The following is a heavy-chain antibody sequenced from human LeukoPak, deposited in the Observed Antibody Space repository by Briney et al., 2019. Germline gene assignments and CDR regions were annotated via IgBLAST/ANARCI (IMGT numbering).Heavy chain of an antibody. CDR3: AREGIAVAVNFDY. CDR1: GFTFSNYA. J-gene: IGHJ4*02. V-gene: IGHV3-23*01. Sequence: GGSLRLSCGASGFTFSNYAMSWVRQAPGKGLEWVSSISGSGGSTYYADSVKGRFTISRDNAKNSLYLQMNSLRAEDTAVYYCAREGIAVAVNFDYWGQGTLVTVSS. CDR2: ISGSGGST. D-gene: IGHD6-19*01.